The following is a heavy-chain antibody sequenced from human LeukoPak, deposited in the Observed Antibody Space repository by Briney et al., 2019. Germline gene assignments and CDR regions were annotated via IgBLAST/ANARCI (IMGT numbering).Heavy chain of an antibody. CDR2: IKSKTAGGTT. J-gene: IGHJ6*03. D-gene: IGHD2-21*02. CDR3: TTDISCGGDCYPYYYYYMDV. CDR1: GLTFSNAW. Sequence: GGSLRLSCAASGLTFSNAWMSWVRQPPGKGLEWVGRIKSKTAGGTTDYAAPVKGRYTISRDDSKNTLYLQMNSLKSEDPAVYYCTTDISCGGDCYPYYYYYMDVWGKGTTVTVSS. V-gene: IGHV3-15*01.